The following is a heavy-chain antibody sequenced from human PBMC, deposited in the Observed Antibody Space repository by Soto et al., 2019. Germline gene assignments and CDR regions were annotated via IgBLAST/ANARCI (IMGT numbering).Heavy chain of an antibody. J-gene: IGHJ3*01. CDR1: GFTFSSYS. V-gene: IGHV3-21*01. CDR3: ARGDYHDTSGPFSDAFDV. D-gene: IGHD3-22*01. Sequence: GGSLRLSCAASGFTFSSYSMNWVRQAPGKGLEWVSSISSSSSYIYYADSVKGRFTISRDNAKNSLYLQMNSLRAEDTAVYYCARGDYHDTSGPFSDAFDVWGQGTMVT. CDR2: ISSSSSYI.